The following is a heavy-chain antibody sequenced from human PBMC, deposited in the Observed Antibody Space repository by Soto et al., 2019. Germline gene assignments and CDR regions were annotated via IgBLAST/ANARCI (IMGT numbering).Heavy chain of an antibody. CDR1: GFIVRTSF. V-gene: IGHV3-53*01. CDR2: IYTDERT. J-gene: IGHJ6*02. CDR3: ARDPATTPDQAMDV. Sequence: GGSLRLSCAASGFIVRTSFIMWVRQAPGKGLEWVSLIYTDERTFYGDSVKGRFTISRDDSKNTVFLQMNSLRAEDTAVYYCARDPATTPDQAMDVWGQGTTVTVSS. D-gene: IGHD1-1*01.